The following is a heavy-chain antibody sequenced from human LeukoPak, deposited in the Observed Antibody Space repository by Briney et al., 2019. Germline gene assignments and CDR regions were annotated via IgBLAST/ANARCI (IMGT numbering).Heavy chain of an antibody. Sequence: GGCLRLSCAASGFTFDDYGMSWGRQAPGKGLGCVSGINWNGGSTGYADSVKGRFTISRDNAKNTLYLQMNSLRAEDTALYYCARARVRGVIYYYMDVWGKGTTVTISS. J-gene: IGHJ6*03. CDR2: INWNGGST. CDR1: GFTFDDYG. CDR3: ARARVRGVIYYYMDV. D-gene: IGHD3-10*01. V-gene: IGHV3-20*04.